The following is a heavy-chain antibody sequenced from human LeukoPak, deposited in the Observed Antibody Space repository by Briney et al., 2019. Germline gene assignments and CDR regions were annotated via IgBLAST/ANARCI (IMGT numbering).Heavy chain of an antibody. Sequence: GGSLRLSCAASGFTFSSYAMSWVRQAPGKGLEWVPAIRGSGGSTYYADSVKGRFTISRDNAKNSLFLQMDSLRAEDTAIYYCATYRQVLLPFESWGQGTLVTVSS. CDR3: ATYRQVLLPFES. D-gene: IGHD2-8*02. CDR1: GFTFSSYA. V-gene: IGHV3-23*01. J-gene: IGHJ4*02. CDR2: IRGSGGST.